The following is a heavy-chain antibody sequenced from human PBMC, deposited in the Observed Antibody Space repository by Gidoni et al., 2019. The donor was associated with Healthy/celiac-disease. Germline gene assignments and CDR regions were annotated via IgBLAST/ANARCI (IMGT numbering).Heavy chain of an antibody. D-gene: IGHD2-2*01. J-gene: IGHJ6*03. V-gene: IGHV2-5*01. CDR2: IYWNDDK. Sequence: QITLKESGPTLVKPTQTLTLTCTFSGFSLSTSGVGVGWIRQPPGKALEWLALIYWNDDKRYSPSLKSRLTITKDTSKNQVVLTMTNMDPVDTATYYCAHGGYCSSTSCYWFYMDVWGKGTTVTVSS. CDR3: AHGGYCSSTSCYWFYMDV. CDR1: GFSLSTSGVG.